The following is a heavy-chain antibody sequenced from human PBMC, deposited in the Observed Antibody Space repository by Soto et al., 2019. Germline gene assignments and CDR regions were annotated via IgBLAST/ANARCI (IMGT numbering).Heavy chain of an antibody. CDR3: ARDRALFRVRTDAFDI. V-gene: IGHV1-3*01. D-gene: IGHD2-2*01. J-gene: IGHJ3*02. CDR1: GYTFTSYA. CDR2: INAGNGNT. Sequence: GASVKVSCKASGYTFTSYAMHWVRQAPGQRLEWMGWINAGNGNTKYSQKFQGRVTITRDTSASTAYMELSSLRSEDTAVYYCARDRALFRVRTDAFDIWGQGTMVTVSS.